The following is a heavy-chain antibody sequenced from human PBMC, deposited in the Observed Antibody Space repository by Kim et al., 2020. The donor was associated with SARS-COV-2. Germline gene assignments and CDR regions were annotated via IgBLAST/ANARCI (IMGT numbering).Heavy chain of an antibody. D-gene: IGHD5-18*01. CDR3: AREGTAMETFDY. V-gene: IGHV6-1*01. J-gene: IGHJ4*02. Sequence: DYAVSVKSRITINPDTSKNQFSLQLNSVTPEDTAVYYCAREGTAMETFDYWGQGTLVTVSS.